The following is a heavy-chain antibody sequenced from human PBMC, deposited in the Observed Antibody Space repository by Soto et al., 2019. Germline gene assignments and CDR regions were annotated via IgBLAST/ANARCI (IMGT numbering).Heavy chain of an antibody. J-gene: IGHJ4*02. Sequence: QVQLVQSGAEVRMPGASVKVSCKASGYTFSSYDIGWVRQATGQGLEWMGWMNPNSGNRGYAQKFQGRVTMPRDTSISTAYMELNSLTSEDTAVYYCTRAIRNQLLSDYWGQGTLVTVSS. V-gene: IGHV1-8*01. D-gene: IGHD1-7*01. CDR3: TRAIRNQLLSDY. CDR1: GYTFSSYD. CDR2: MNPNSGNR.